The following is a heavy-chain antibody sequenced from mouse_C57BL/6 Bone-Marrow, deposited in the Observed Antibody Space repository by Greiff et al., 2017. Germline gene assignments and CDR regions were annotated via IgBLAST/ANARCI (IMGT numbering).Heavy chain of an antibody. CDR3: ARPYYSNFYWYFDV. CDR1: GYSFTGYY. V-gene: IGHV1-42*01. Sequence: EVQLQQSGPELVKPGASVKISCKASGYSFTGYYMNWVKQSPEKSLEWIGEINPSTGGTTYNQKFKAKATLTVDKSSSTAYMQLKSLTSEDSAVYYCARPYYSNFYWYFDVWGTGTTVTVSS. J-gene: IGHJ1*03. D-gene: IGHD2-5*01. CDR2: INPSTGGT.